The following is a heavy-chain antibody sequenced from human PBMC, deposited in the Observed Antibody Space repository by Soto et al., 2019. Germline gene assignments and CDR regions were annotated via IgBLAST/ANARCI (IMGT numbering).Heavy chain of an antibody. D-gene: IGHD3-3*01. J-gene: IGHJ6*03. Sequence: ASVKVSCKASGYTITSYGVSWVRQAPGQGLERKGRISAYNSNTNYAQKIQGRVTMTTDTSTSTASMELRSLRSDDTAVYYCAIDGYYDFWSGYWSYYYYMDVWGKGTTVTVSS. CDR3: AIDGYYDFWSGYWSYYYYMDV. CDR1: GYTITSYG. CDR2: ISAYNSNT. V-gene: IGHV1-18*01.